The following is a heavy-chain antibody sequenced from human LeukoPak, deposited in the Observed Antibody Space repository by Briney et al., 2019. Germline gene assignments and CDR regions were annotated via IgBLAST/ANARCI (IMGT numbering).Heavy chain of an antibody. J-gene: IGHJ4*02. V-gene: IGHV4-61*05. CDR3: ARGGGSGYSYG. CDR2: IYYSGST. D-gene: IGHD5-18*01. Sequence: PSETLSLTCTVSGGSISSTSYYWGWIRQPPGTGLEWIGYIYYSGSTNYNPSLKSRVTISVDTSKNQFSLKLTSVTAADTAVYYCARGGGSGYSYGWGQGTLVTVSS. CDR1: GGSISSTSYY.